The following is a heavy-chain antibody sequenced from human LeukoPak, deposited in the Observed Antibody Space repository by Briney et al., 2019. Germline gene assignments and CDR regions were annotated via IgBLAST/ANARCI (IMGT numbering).Heavy chain of an antibody. Sequence: GGSLRLSCAASGFTFSSYGMHWVRQAPGKGLEWVAFIRYDGSNKYYADSVKGRFTISRDNSKNTLYLQMNSLRAEDTAVYYCARSSLTTVTTAYYWGQGTLVTVSS. V-gene: IGHV3-30*02. J-gene: IGHJ4*02. CDR2: IRYDGSNK. CDR3: ARSSLTTVTTAYY. D-gene: IGHD4-17*01. CDR1: GFTFSSYG.